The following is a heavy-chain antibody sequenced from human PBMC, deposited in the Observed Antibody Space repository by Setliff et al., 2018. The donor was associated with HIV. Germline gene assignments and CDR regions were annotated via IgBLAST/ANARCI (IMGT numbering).Heavy chain of an antibody. CDR2: IYYSGST. CDR1: GGSISSYY. Sequence: SETMSLTCTVSGGSISSYYWSWMRQPSGKGLEWIGYIYYSGSTNYNPSLKSRVTISVDTSKNQFSLKLSSVTAADTAVYYCARLNSGLNAFDIWGQGTMVTVSS. D-gene: IGHD3-22*01. CDR3: ARLNSGLNAFDI. V-gene: IGHV4-59*08. J-gene: IGHJ3*02.